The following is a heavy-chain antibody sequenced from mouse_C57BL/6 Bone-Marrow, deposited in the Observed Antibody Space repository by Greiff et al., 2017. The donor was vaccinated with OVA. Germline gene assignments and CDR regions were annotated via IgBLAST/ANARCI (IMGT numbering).Heavy chain of an antibody. CDR3: ARRSSPRYFDV. CDR1: GYAFTNYL. V-gene: IGHV1-54*01. D-gene: IGHD1-1*01. Sequence: VQLQQSGAELVRPGTSVKVSCKASGYAFTNYLIEWVKQRPGQGLEWIGVINPGSGGTNYNEKFKGKATLTADKSSSTAYMQLSSLTSEDSAVYFCARRSSPRYFDVWGTGTTVTVSS. J-gene: IGHJ1*03. CDR2: INPGSGGT.